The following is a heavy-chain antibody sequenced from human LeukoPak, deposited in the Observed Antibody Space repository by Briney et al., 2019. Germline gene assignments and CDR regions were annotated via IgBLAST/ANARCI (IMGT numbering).Heavy chain of an antibody. CDR3: AREYSSGWYRSSRPKNYFDY. Sequence: SETLSLTCAVYGGSFSGYYWSWIRQPPGKGLEWIGEINHSGSTNYNPSPKSRVTISVDTSKNQFSLKLSSVTAADTAVYYCAREYSSGWYRSSRPKNYFDYWGQGTLVTVSS. J-gene: IGHJ4*02. CDR2: INHSGST. V-gene: IGHV4-34*01. CDR1: GGSFSGYY. D-gene: IGHD6-19*01.